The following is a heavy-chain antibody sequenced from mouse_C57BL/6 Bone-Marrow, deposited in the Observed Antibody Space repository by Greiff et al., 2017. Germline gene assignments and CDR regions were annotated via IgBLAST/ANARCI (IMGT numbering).Heavy chain of an antibody. CDR1: GYTFTSYW. D-gene: IGHD2-1*01. CDR3: ASVYGNYDAMDY. V-gene: IGHV1-55*01. J-gene: IGHJ4*01. Sequence: QVQLQQPGAELVKPGASVKMSCKASGYTFTSYWITWVKQRPGQGLEWIGDIYPGSGSTNYNEKFKSKATLTVDTSSSTAYMQLSSLTSEDSAVYYCASVYGNYDAMDYWGQGTSVTVSS. CDR2: IYPGSGST.